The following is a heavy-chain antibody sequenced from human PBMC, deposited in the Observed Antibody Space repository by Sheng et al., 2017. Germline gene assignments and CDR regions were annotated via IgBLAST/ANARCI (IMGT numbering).Heavy chain of an antibody. CDR1: GFTFSDHY. CDR2: VRMKVNSSTT. D-gene: IGHD4-17*01. CDR3: ARVHYGDFSGFDS. V-gene: IGHV3-72*01. Sequence: EVQLVESGGGLVQPGGSLRLSCAASGFTFSDHYMDWVRQAPGKGLEWVGRVRMKVNSSTTEYAASVKGRFSISRDDSKNSLYLQMNSLKTEDTAVYYCARVHYGDFSGFDSWGQGTLVTVSS. J-gene: IGHJ4*02.